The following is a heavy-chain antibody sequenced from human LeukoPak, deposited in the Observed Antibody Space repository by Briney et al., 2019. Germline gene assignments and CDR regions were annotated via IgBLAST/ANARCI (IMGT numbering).Heavy chain of an antibody. V-gene: IGHV1-2*02. D-gene: IGHD1-1*01. CDR1: GYTFTGYY. CDR3: AREPVSPKYRPKANEPFDY. J-gene: IGHJ4*02. CDR2: INPNSGGT. Sequence: ASVKVSCKASGYTFTGYYMHWVRQAPGQGLEWMGWINPNSGGTNYAQKFQGRVTMTRDTSISTAYVELSRLRSDDTAVYYCAREPVSPKYRPKANEPFDYWGQGTLVTVSS.